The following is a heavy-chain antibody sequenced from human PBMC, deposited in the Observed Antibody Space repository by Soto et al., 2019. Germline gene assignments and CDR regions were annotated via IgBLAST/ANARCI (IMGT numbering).Heavy chain of an antibody. Sequence: SFTSYWIGWVRQPPGKGLEWIGSIYYSGSTYYNPSLKSRVTISVDTSKNQFSLKLSSVTAADTAVYYCARRGYCSSNSCYGGYYYYYMDVWGKGTTVTVSS. J-gene: IGHJ6*03. CDR2: IYYSGST. V-gene: IGHV4-39*01. CDR1: SFTSYW. CDR3: ARRGYCSSNSCYGGYYYYYMDV. D-gene: IGHD2-2*01.